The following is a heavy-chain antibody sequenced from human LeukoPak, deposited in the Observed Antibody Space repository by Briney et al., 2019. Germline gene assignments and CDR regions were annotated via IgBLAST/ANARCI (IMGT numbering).Heavy chain of an antibody. Sequence: SETLSLTCSVSGASLTNPTYYQWSWIRQPPGKGLEFIGSLYSTEPAKFNPSLKSRVTMSLDTSRNQFSLKLSSVTAEDSAVYFCARFKSGGFSYFDSWGQGTLVAVS. CDR3: ARFKSGGFSYFDS. CDR1: GASLTNPTYY. D-gene: IGHD2-15*01. CDR2: LYSTEPA. V-gene: IGHV4-61*01. J-gene: IGHJ4*02.